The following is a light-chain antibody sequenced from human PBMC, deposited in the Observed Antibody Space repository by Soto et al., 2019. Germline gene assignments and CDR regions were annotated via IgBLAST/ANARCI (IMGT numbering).Light chain of an antibody. J-gene: IGKJ5*01. CDR1: QSVSSSF. V-gene: IGKV3-20*01. CDR2: GAS. CDR3: QQYGSSRTIT. Sequence: EIVLTQSPGTLSLSPGERVTLSCSASQSVSSSFLAWYQAKPGQAPRLLIYGASSRANGIPARFSGSGSGTDLTLTISRLEPEDSAVYDCQQYGSSRTITFGQGTRLEIK.